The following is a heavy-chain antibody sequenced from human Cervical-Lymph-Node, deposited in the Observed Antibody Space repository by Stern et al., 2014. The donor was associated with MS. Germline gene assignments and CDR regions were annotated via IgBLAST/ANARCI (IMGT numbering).Heavy chain of an antibody. CDR2: INTNAGNP. CDR3: ARVWSRYGDYGMDV. Sequence: VQLVESGSELKKPGASVKVSCKASGYIFTNYALNWVRQAPGQGLEWMGWINTNAGNPTYAQVVTGRFVFSWDTAVSTAYLQISSLNAEDTAVYYCARVWSRYGDYGMDVWGQGTTVTVSS. J-gene: IGHJ6*02. V-gene: IGHV7-4-1*02. CDR1: GYIFTNYA. D-gene: IGHD4-17*01.